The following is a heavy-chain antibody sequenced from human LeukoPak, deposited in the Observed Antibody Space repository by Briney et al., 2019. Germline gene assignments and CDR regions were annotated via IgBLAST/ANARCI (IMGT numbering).Heavy chain of an antibody. J-gene: IGHJ4*02. CDR3: ATDGAVAGTAYPEY. Sequence: ASVKVSCKASGYTFTSYGISWVRQAPGQGLEWMGWINPNSGGTKYAQKFQGRVTMTRDTSVSTAYMELSSLTSDDTALYYCATDGAVAGTAYPEYWGQGTLVTVSS. CDR1: GYTFTSYG. CDR2: INPNSGGT. V-gene: IGHV1-2*02. D-gene: IGHD6-19*01.